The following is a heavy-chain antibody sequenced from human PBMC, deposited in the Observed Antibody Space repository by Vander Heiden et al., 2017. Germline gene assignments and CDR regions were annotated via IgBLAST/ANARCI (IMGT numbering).Heavy chain of an antibody. V-gene: IGHV3-30-3*01. J-gene: IGHJ3*02. CDR2: ISYDGSNK. Sequence: QVQLVESGGGVVQPGRSLRLSCAASGFTFRSYAMHWVRQAPGKGLEWVAVISYDGSNKYYADSVKGRFTISRDNSKNTLYLQMNSLRAEDTAVYYCARDTDSGRGKSDAFDIWGQGTMVTVSS. CDR3: ARDTDSGRGKSDAFDI. D-gene: IGHD1-26*01. CDR1: GFTFRSYA.